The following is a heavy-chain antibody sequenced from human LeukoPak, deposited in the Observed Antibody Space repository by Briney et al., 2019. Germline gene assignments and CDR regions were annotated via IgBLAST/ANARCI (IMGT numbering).Heavy chain of an antibody. Sequence: ASVKVSCKASGYTFTGYYMHWVRQAPGQGLEWMGWINPNSGGTNYAQKFQGRVTMTRDTSISTAYMELSRLRSDDTAVYYCARGKYYEILTGYWNIWGQGTTVTVSS. CDR3: ARGKYYEILTGYWNI. CDR2: INPNSGGT. CDR1: GYTFTGYY. J-gene: IGHJ6*02. V-gene: IGHV1-2*02. D-gene: IGHD3-9*01.